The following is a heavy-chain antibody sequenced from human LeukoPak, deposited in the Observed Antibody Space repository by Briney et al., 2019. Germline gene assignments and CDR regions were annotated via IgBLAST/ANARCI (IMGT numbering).Heavy chain of an antibody. CDR3: ARDPLRGAPDYFDY. CDR2: ISYNGDTK. V-gene: IGHV3-30-3*01. J-gene: IGHJ4*02. Sequence: GGSLRLSCAASGFTFSSYAMTWVRQAPGKGLEWVAVISYNGDTKFYADSVRGRFTISRDNSKNTLSLQMDSLRTEDTAVYYCARDPLRGAPDYFDYWGQGTLVTVSS. D-gene: IGHD1-14*01. CDR1: GFTFSSYA.